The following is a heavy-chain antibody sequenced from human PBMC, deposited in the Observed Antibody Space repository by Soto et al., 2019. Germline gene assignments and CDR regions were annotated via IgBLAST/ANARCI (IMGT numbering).Heavy chain of an antibody. Sequence: PVGSLRLSCVACGVNVNTEDMNWGRQTPGEGLEWVSFIYNGESTQYADSVKGRFTISSDMTKNTLYLQMNSLRVEDTAVYYCARDGRGLGKLSLFEYWGQGTLVTVSS. CDR2: IYNGEST. CDR3: ARDGRGLGKLSLFEY. V-gene: IGHV3-53*01. J-gene: IGHJ4*02. CDR1: GVNVNTED. D-gene: IGHD3-16*01.